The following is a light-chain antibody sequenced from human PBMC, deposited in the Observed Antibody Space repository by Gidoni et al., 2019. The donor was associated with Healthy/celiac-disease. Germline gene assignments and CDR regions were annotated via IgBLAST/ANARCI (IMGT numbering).Light chain of an antibody. CDR3: QQYDNLPLT. V-gene: IGKV1-33*01. CDR2: DAS. J-gene: IGKJ4*01. Sequence: DIQMTQSPSSLSASVGYRATITCQASQDISNYLNWYQQKPGKAPKLLIYDASNLETGVPSRFSGSGSGTDFTFTISSLQPEDIATYYCQQYDNLPLTFGGGTKVEIK. CDR1: QDISNY.